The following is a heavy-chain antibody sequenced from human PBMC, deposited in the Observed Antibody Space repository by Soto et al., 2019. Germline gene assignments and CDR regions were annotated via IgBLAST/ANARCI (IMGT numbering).Heavy chain of an antibody. CDR2: IYYSGST. V-gene: IGHV4-31*03. CDR1: GGSISSGGYY. Sequence: SETLSLTCPVSGGSISSGGYYWGWIRQHPGKGLEWIGYIYYSGSTYYNPSLKSRVTISVDTSKNQFSLKLSSVTAADTAVYYCARANLSTVTTLTYYYYGMDVWGQGTTVTVSS. D-gene: IGHD4-4*01. J-gene: IGHJ6*02. CDR3: ARANLSTVTTLTYYYYGMDV.